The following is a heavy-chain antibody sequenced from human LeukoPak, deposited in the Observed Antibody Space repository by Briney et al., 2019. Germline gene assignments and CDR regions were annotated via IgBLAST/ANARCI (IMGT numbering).Heavy chain of an antibody. CDR3: ARDNTYCYDSSGYSKYNWFDP. J-gene: IGHJ5*02. CDR1: GGSISSGGYS. Sequence: PSETLSLTCAVSGGSISSGGYSWSWIRQPPGKGLEWIGYIYHSGSTYYNPSLKSRVTISVDRSKNQFSLKLSSVTAADTAVYYCARDNTYCYDSSGYSKYNWFDPWGQGTLVTVSS. V-gene: IGHV4-30-2*01. D-gene: IGHD3-22*01. CDR2: IYHSGST.